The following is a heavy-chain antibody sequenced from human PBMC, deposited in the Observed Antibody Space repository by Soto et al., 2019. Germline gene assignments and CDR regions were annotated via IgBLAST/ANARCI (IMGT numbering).Heavy chain of an antibody. J-gene: IGHJ6*03. CDR3: AKSTLVGTQYYMDV. D-gene: IGHD6-13*01. CDR2: ISGSGGST. Sequence: GGSLRLSCAASGFTFSSYAMSWVRQAPGKGLEWVSAISGSGGSTYYADSVKGRFTISRDNSKNTLYLQMNSLRAEDTAVYYCAKSTLVGTQYYMDVWGKGTTVTVSS. V-gene: IGHV3-23*01. CDR1: GFTFSSYA.